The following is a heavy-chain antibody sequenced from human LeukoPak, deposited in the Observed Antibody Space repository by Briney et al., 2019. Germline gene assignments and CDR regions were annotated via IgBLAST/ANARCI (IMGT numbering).Heavy chain of an antibody. D-gene: IGHD3-22*01. Sequence: SETLSLTCTVSGGSISSGDYYWSWIRQPPGKGLEWIGYIYYSGSTYYNPSLKSRVTISVDKSKNQFSLKLSSVTAADTAVYYCASKTYYYDSSGYYLIWFDPWGQGTLVTVSS. V-gene: IGHV4-30-4*01. CDR3: ASKTYYYDSSGYYLIWFDP. CDR2: IYYSGST. CDR1: GGSISSGDYY. J-gene: IGHJ5*02.